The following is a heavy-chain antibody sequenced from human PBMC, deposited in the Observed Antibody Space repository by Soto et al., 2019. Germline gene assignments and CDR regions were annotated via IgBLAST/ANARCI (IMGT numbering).Heavy chain of an antibody. CDR2: IYYSGST. CDR1: GGSISSGGYY. Sequence: QVQLQESGPGLVKPSQTLSLTCTVSGGSISSGGYYWSWIRQHPGKGLEWIGYIYYSGSTYYNPALKSRVTISVDTCKNQFSLKLSSVTAADTAVYYCARGGRRSPGMDVWGQGTTVTVSS. J-gene: IGHJ6*02. CDR3: ARGGRRSPGMDV. V-gene: IGHV4-31*03.